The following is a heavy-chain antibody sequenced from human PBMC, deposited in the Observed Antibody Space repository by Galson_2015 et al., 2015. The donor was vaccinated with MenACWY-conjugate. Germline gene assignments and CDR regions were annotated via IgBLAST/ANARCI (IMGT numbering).Heavy chain of an antibody. V-gene: IGHV3-49*03. Sequence: LRLSCATSGFAFGDYLLGWFRQAPGTGLEWVGYIQSKNYGANTQYAASVKDRFSISRDDSRSIAYLEMNSLKTEDTALYYCTRADHRYCSSTNCPFDHWGQGTLVTVSS. D-gene: IGHD2-15*01. J-gene: IGHJ4*02. CDR3: TRADHRYCSSTNCPFDH. CDR2: IQSKNYGANT. CDR1: GFAFGDYL.